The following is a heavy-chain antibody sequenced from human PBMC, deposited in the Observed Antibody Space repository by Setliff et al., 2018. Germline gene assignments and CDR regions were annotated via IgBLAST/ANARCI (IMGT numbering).Heavy chain of an antibody. Sequence: VASVKVSCKVSGYTLTELSRHWVRQAPGKGLEWMGGFDPEDGETIYAQKFQGRVTMTEDTSTDTAYMELSSLRSEDTAVYCCATHSSLSSGYYDAFDIWGQGTMVTVSS. D-gene: IGHD3-22*01. CDR1: GYTLTELS. CDR2: FDPEDGET. J-gene: IGHJ3*02. V-gene: IGHV1-24*01. CDR3: ATHSSLSSGYYDAFDI.